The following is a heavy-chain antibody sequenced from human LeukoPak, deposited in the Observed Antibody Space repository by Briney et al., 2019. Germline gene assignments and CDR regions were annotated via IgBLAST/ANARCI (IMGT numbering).Heavy chain of an antibody. CDR1: GGSFSGYY. CDR3: AREGYYDSSGYYGDAFDI. D-gene: IGHD3-22*01. J-gene: IGHJ3*02. V-gene: IGHV4-34*01. Sequence: SETLSLTCAVYGGSFSGYYWSWIRQPPGKVLEWIGEINHSGSTNYNPSLKSRVTISVDTSKNQFSLKLSSVTAADTAVYYCAREGYYDSSGYYGDAFDIWGQGTMVTVSS. CDR2: INHSGST.